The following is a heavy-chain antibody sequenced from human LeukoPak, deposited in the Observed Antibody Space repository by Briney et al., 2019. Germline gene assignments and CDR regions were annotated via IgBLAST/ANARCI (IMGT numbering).Heavy chain of an antibody. Sequence: GGSLRLSCAASGFTFGSYAMSWVRQAPGKGLEWVSAVSGSGGNTYYADSAKGRFTISRDNSKNTLYLQMNSLRAEDTAVYYCARGRGSSRYYFDYWGQGTLVTVSS. J-gene: IGHJ4*02. CDR1: GFTFGSYA. CDR3: ARGRGSSRYYFDY. V-gene: IGHV3-23*01. D-gene: IGHD1-26*01. CDR2: VSGSGGNT.